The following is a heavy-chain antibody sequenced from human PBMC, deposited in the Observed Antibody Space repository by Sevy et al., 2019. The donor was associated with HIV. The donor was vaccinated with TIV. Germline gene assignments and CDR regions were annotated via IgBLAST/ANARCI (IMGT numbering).Heavy chain of an antibody. D-gene: IGHD2-8*01. Sequence: ASVKVSCKVSGFSLTELSMHWVRQAPGKGLEWMGGFNPEDGETIYAQTFKGRLTLSEDTSTETAYMDLSRLTYDDTAIYYCETPFCTSTNCYPTFDSWGQGTQVTVSS. V-gene: IGHV1-24*01. J-gene: IGHJ4*02. CDR1: GFSLTELS. CDR3: ETPFCTSTNCYPTFDS. CDR2: FNPEDGET.